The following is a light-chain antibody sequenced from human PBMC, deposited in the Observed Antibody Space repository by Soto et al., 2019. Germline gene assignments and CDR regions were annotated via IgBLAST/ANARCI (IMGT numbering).Light chain of an antibody. V-gene: IGKV1-17*01. CDR1: QGFTSY. J-gene: IGKJ1*01. Sequence: DLQLTQSPSSLSASVGDRVTITCRASQGFTSYLTWYQQKPGKAPKRLIYAASSLHSGVPSRFSGSGSGTEFTLTISSLQPEDFATYYCLQHNTFPWTFGQGTRVEI. CDR2: AAS. CDR3: LQHNTFPWT.